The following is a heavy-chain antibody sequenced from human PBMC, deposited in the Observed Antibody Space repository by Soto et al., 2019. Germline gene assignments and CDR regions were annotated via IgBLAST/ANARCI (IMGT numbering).Heavy chain of an antibody. V-gene: IGHV5-10-1*01. J-gene: IGHJ5*02. D-gene: IGHD3-22*01. CDR3: ARLAGYDSSGYSSWFDP. CDR2: IDPSDSYT. Sequence: GASLKISCKGSGYSFTSYWISWVRQMPGKGLEWMGRIDPSDSYTNYSPSFQGHVTISADKSISTAYLQWSSLKASDTAMYYCARLAGYDSSGYSSWFDPWGQGTLVTVSS. CDR1: GYSFTSYW.